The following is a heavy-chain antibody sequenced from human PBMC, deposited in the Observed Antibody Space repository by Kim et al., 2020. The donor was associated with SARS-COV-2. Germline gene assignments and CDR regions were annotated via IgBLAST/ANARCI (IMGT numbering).Heavy chain of an antibody. V-gene: IGHV3-30*01. CDR3: ARDPHYYGSGSYYNEFDY. Sequence: KGRFTISRDNSKNTLYLQMNSLRAEDTAVYYCARDPHYYGSGSYYNEFDYWGQGTLVTVSS. D-gene: IGHD3-10*01. J-gene: IGHJ4*02.